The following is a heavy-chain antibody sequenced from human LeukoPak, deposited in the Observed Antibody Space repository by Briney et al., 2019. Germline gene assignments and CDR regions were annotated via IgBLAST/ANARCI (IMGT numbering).Heavy chain of an antibody. Sequence: QPGGSLRLSCAASGFTVSSNYMSWVRQAPGKGLEWVSVIYSGGSTYYADSVKGRFTISRDNSKNTLYLQMNSLRAEDTAVYYCARDMGIVGATIGGAFGIWGQGTMVTVSS. CDR2: IYSGGST. CDR1: GFTVSSNY. J-gene: IGHJ3*02. CDR3: ARDMGIVGATIGGAFGI. D-gene: IGHD1-26*01. V-gene: IGHV3-53*01.